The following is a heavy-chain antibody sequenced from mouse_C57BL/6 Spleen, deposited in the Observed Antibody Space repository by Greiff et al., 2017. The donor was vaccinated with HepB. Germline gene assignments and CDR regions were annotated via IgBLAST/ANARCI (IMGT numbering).Heavy chain of an antibody. Sequence: QVQLQQPGAELVKPGASVKLSCKASGYTFTSYWMQWVKQRPGQGLEWIGMIHPNSGSTNYNEKFKSKATLTVDKSSSTAYMQLSSLTSEDSAVYYCARSTMVTTDWYFDVWGTGTTVTVSS. CDR3: ARSTMVTTDWYFDV. J-gene: IGHJ1*03. CDR2: IHPNSGST. V-gene: IGHV1-64*01. CDR1: GYTFTSYW. D-gene: IGHD2-2*01.